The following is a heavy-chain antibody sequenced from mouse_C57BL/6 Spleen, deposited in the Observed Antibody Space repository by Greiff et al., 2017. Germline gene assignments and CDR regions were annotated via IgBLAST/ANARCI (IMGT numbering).Heavy chain of an antibody. CDR3: ARKKSITTGPYWYFDV. CDR1: DSDFFPIAY. V-gene: IGHV15-2*01. CDR2: ILPSIGRT. J-gene: IGHJ1*03. D-gene: IGHD1-1*01. Sequence: QVQLQQSGSELRSPGSSVKLSCTDFDSDFFPIAYLSWVRQPPGHGFEWIGDILPSIGRTIHGGKFEDNATLDADTLSNTADLELNSLTSEDSAIYYCARKKSITTGPYWYFDVWGTGTTVTVSS.